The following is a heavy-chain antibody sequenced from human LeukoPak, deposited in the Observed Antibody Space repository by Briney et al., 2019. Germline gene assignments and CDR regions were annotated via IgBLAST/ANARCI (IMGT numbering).Heavy chain of an antibody. CDR1: GFPFSSYY. J-gene: IGHJ1*01. CDR2: ISSSSSPI. D-gene: IGHD3-22*01. CDR3: AKDSDYYHRSGYSYALFRH. Sequence: PGGSLRLSCAASGFPFSSYYMHWVRQAPGKGLEWVSYISSSSSPIYYADSLKGRFPISRHNAKHSLYLQMHSLIDQDTAVYYCAKDSDYYHRSGYSYALFRHWGEGTLVTVSS. V-gene: IGHV3-48*02.